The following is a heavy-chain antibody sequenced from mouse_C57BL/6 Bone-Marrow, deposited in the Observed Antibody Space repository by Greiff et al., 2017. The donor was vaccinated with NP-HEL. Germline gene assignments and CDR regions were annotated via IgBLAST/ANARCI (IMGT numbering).Heavy chain of an antibody. Sequence: GGGLVQPKGSLKLSCASSGFSFNTYAMNWVRQAPGKGLEWVARIRSKSNNYATYYADSVKDRFTISRDDSESMLYLQMNNLKTEDTAMDYCVRHELWYVDVWGTGTTVTVSS. V-gene: IGHV10-1*01. CDR3: VRHELWYVDV. J-gene: IGHJ1*03. D-gene: IGHD4-1*01. CDR2: IRSKSNNYAT. CDR1: GFSFNTYA.